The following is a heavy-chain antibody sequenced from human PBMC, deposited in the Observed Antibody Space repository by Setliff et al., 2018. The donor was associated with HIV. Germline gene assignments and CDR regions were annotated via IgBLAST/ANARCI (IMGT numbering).Heavy chain of an antibody. Sequence: PSETLSLTCTVSGGSISSGGYYWSWIRQHPGKGLEWIGYIYYSGSTYYNPSLKSRVTISVDTSKNQFSLKLNSVTAADTAVYYCATFDYYDSSGFYYGGGHWGQGTLVTVSS. CDR1: GGSISSGGYY. CDR3: ATFDYYDSSGFYYGGGH. D-gene: IGHD3-22*01. J-gene: IGHJ4*02. CDR2: IYYSGST. V-gene: IGHV4-31*03.